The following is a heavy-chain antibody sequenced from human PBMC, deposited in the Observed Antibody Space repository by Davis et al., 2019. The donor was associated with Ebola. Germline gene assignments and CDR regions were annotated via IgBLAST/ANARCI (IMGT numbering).Heavy chain of an antibody. J-gene: IGHJ6*04. D-gene: IGHD5-12*01. CDR2: ISYDGSNK. CDR1: GFTFSSYP. Sequence: GESLKISCAASGFTFSSYPMHWVRQAPGKGLEWVAVISYDGSNKYYADSVKGRFTISRDNSKNTLYLQMNSLRAEDTAVYYCARDLYSGYDSDLYYYYYGMDVWGKGTTVTVSS. V-gene: IGHV3-30-3*01. CDR3: ARDLYSGYDSDLYYYYYGMDV.